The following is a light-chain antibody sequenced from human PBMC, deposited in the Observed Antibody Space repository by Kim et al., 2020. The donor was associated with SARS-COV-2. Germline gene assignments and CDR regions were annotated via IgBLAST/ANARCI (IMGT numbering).Light chain of an antibody. CDR3: QQRSNWPLMYA. CDR2: DAS. J-gene: IGKJ2*01. V-gene: IGKV3-11*01. Sequence: EIVLTQSPATLSLSPGERATLSCRASQRVSSYLAWYQQKPGQAPRLLIYDASVRATGIPARFSGSESGTDFTLTISSLEPEDFAVYYCQQRSNWPLMYAFGQGTKLEI. CDR1: QRVSSY.